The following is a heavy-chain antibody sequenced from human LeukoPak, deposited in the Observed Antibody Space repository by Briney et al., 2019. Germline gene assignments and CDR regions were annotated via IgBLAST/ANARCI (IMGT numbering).Heavy chain of an antibody. J-gene: IGHJ6*02. CDR1: GFTFSSYA. V-gene: IGHV3-30*04. CDR2: ISYDGSNK. D-gene: IGHD3-10*01. Sequence: PGRSLRLSCAASGFTFSSYAMHWVRQAPGKGLEWVAVISYDGSNKYYADSVKGRFTISRDNSKNTLYLQMNSLRAEDTAVYYCARDRYGSESYGGFYYYYYGMDVWGQGTTVTVSS. CDR3: ARDRYGSESYGGFYYYYYGMDV.